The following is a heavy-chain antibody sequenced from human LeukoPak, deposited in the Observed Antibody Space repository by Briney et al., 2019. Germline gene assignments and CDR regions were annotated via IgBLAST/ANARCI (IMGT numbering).Heavy chain of an antibody. CDR1: GFTFSSYG. D-gene: IGHD6-6*01. V-gene: IGHV3-30*18. CDR2: ISYDGNNK. Sequence: GGSLRLSCAASGFTFSSYGMHWVRQAPGKGLEWVAVISYDGNNKYYADSVKGRFTISRDNSKNTVYLQMNSLRADDTAVYYCAKDPRPPSKLISDALGPLYWGQGTLVTVSS. J-gene: IGHJ4*02. CDR3: AKDPRPPSKLISDALGPLY.